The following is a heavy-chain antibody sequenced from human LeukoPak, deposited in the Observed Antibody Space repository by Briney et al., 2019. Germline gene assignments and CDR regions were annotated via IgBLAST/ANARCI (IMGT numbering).Heavy chain of an antibody. CDR3: ARDRGSSSWYYYGMDV. CDR1: GFTVSSYH. Sequence: GGSLRLSCAASGFTVSSYHMIWVRQAPGKGLEWVSIIYSGDSTYYADSVKGRFTISRDNAKNSLYLQMNSLRAEDTAVYYCARDRGSSSWYYYGMDVWGQGTTVTVSS. D-gene: IGHD6-13*01. V-gene: IGHV3-66*01. CDR2: IYSGDST. J-gene: IGHJ6*02.